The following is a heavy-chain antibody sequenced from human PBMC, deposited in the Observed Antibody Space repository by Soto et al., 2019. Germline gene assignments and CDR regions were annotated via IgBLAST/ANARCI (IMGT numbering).Heavy chain of an antibody. CDR2: IRSKANSYAT. CDR3: TRAASDILTGYSKVGAFDI. Sequence: PGGSLRLSCAASGFTFSGSAMHWVRQASGKGLEWVGRIRSKANSYATAYAASVKGRFTISRDDSKNTAYLQMNSRKTEDTAVYYCTRAASDILTGYSKVGAFDIWGQGTMVTVSS. CDR1: GFTFSGSA. J-gene: IGHJ3*02. D-gene: IGHD3-9*01. V-gene: IGHV3-73*01.